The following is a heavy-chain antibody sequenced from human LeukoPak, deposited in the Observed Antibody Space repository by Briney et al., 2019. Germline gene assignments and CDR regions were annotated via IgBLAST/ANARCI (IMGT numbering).Heavy chain of an antibody. Sequence: GGSLRLSCAASGFTFSSYAMHWVRQPPGKGLEWVAVTSYDGSNKYYADSVKGRFTISRDNSKNTLYLQMNSLRAEDTAVYYCARDYSLEYGNWFDPWGQGILVTVSS. J-gene: IGHJ5*02. CDR3: ARDYSLEYGNWFDP. CDR1: GFTFSSYA. CDR2: TSYDGSNK. D-gene: IGHD2-21*01. V-gene: IGHV3-30-3*01.